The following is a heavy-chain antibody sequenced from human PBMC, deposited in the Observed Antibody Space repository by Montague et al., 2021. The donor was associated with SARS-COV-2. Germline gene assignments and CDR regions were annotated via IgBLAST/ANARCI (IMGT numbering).Heavy chain of an antibody. D-gene: IGHD3-10*01. Sequence: SETLSLTCTVSCGSINTYYWSCIRQPPGKGLEWIGYIYYSGSTNYNPSLKSRVTISVDTSKNQFSLKLSSVTAADTAVYYCARVTTKRTRYGSGSYRGFDAFDIWGQGTMVTVSS. CDR3: ARVTTKRTRYGSGSYRGFDAFDI. CDR2: IYYSGST. V-gene: IGHV4-59*08. CDR1: CGSINTYY. J-gene: IGHJ3*02.